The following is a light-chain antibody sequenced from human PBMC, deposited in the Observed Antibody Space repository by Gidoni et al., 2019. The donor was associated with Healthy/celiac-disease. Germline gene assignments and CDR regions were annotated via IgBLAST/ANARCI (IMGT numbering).Light chain of an antibody. CDR3: CSYAGSLWV. J-gene: IGLJ3*02. CDR1: SSDVGSYNL. V-gene: IGLV2-23*01. CDR2: EGS. Sequence: QSALIQPASVSGSPGQSITISCTGTSSDVGSYNLVSWYQQPPGKAPKLMIYEGSKRPSGVSNRFSGSKSGNTASLTISGLQAEDEADYYCCSYAGSLWVFGGGTKLTVL.